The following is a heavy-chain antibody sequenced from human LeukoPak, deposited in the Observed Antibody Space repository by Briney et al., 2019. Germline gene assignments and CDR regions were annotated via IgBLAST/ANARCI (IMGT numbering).Heavy chain of an antibody. Sequence: PGGSLRLSCAVSGLTFSTYWMSWVRQAPGQGLEWVANVKHDGSEKYYVDSVKGRFTISRDNAKNSLFLQMNSLRDEDTAVYYCAKGGVWGQGIAVTVSS. V-gene: IGHV3-7*03. CDR3: AKGGV. CDR2: VKHDGSEK. J-gene: IGHJ6*02. CDR1: GLTFSTYW.